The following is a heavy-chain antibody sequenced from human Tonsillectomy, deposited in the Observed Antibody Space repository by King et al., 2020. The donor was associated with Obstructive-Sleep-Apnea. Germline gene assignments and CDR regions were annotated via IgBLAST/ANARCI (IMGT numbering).Heavy chain of an antibody. J-gene: IGHJ5*02. CDR1: GGSISSGGYY. D-gene: IGHD6-25*01. V-gene: IGHV4-31*03. CDR3: ARDSSSSGDAGFDP. Sequence: VQLQESGPGLVKPSQTLSLTCTVSGGSISSGGYYWSWIRQHPGKGLEWIGYIYYSGSTYYNSSLKSRVTISVDTSKYQFSLKLSSVTAADTAVYYCARDSSSSGDAGFDPWGQGTLVTVSS. CDR2: IYYSGST.